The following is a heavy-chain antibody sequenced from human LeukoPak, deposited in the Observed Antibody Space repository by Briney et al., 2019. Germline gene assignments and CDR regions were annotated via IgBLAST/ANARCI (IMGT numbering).Heavy chain of an antibody. Sequence: PSETLSLTCTVSGGSISSSSYYWGWIRQLPGKGLEWIGSIYYSGSTYNNPSLKSRVTISVDTSKNQFSLKLSSVTAADTAVYYCARLRYYYDSSAKGAFDYWGQGTLVTVPS. CDR2: IYYSGST. J-gene: IGHJ4*02. D-gene: IGHD3-22*01. V-gene: IGHV4-39*01. CDR3: ARLRYYYDSSAKGAFDY. CDR1: GGSISSSSYY.